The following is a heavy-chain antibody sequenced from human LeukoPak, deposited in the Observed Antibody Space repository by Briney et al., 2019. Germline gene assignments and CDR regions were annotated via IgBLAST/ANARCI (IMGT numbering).Heavy chain of an antibody. CDR1: GFTVSSNH. J-gene: IGHJ5*02. V-gene: IGHV3-66*01. Sequence: PGGSLRLSCAASGFTVSSNHMSWVRQAPGKGLEWVSLVYSGGSIYYADSAKGRFTISRDNSKNTLYLQMNSLRAEDTAVYYCAKDPMVIAVAWGQGTLVTVSS. D-gene: IGHD6-19*01. CDR2: VYSGGSI. CDR3: AKDPMVIAVA.